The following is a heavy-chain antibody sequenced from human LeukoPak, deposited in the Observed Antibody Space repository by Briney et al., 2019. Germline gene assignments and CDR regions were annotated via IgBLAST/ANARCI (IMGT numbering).Heavy chain of an antibody. CDR1: GFTFSNYG. J-gene: IGHJ6*02. D-gene: IGHD2-15*01. V-gene: IGHV4-34*01. CDR3: ARGACSGGSCYQGYYYGMDV. Sequence: PGGSLRLSCAASGFTFSNYGMNWVRQAPGKGLEWIGEINHSGSTNYNPSLKSRVTISVDTSKNQFSLKLSSVTAADTAVYYCARGACSGGSCYQGYYYGMDVWGQGTTVTVSS. CDR2: INHSGST.